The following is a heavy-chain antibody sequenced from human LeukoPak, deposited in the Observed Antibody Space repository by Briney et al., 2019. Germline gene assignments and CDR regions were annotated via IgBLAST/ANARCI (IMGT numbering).Heavy chain of an antibody. J-gene: IGHJ4*02. D-gene: IGHD3-22*01. CDR1: GGSISSYY. V-gene: IGHV4-59*01. Sequence: SETLSHTCTVSGGSISSYYWSWIRQPPGKGLEWIGYIYYSGSTNYNPSLKSRVTISVDTSKNQFSLKLSSVTAADTAVYYCARAPSPNYYDSSANGYYFDYWGQGTLVTVSS. CDR2: IYYSGST. CDR3: ARAPSPNYYDSSANGYYFDY.